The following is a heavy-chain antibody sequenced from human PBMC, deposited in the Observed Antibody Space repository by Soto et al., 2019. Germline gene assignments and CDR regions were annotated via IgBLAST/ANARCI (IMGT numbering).Heavy chain of an antibody. D-gene: IGHD6-13*01. Sequence: GGSLRLSCAASGFTFSSYAMSWVRQAPGKGLEWVSAISGSGGSTYYADSVKGRFTISRGNSKNTLYLQMNSLRAEDTAVYYCAKEGYSSSWGGDGYYFDYWGQGTLVTVSS. CDR3: AKEGYSSSWGGDGYYFDY. V-gene: IGHV3-23*01. CDR2: ISGSGGST. J-gene: IGHJ4*02. CDR1: GFTFSSYA.